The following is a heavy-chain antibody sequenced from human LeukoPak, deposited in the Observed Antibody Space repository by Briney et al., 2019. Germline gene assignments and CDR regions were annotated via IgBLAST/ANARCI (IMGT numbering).Heavy chain of an antibody. CDR2: ISTSSVTI. J-gene: IGHJ4*02. V-gene: IGHV3-48*02. CDR1: GFTFSSYT. Sequence: PGGSLRLSCAASGFTFSSYTMNWVRQAPGKGLEWVSYISTSSVTISYADSVKGRFTISRDNAKNSLYLQMNSLRDEDTAVYYCARDRDYGLDYWGQGTLVTVSS. CDR3: ARDRDYGLDY. D-gene: IGHD4-17*01.